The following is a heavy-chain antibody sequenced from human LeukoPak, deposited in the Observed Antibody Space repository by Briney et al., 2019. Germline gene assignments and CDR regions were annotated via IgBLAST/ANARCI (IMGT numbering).Heavy chain of an antibody. CDR3: ARDRSRDWSDFDY. CDR1: GFTFSSYA. D-gene: IGHD3/OR15-3a*01. J-gene: IGHJ4*02. Sequence: TGGSLRLSCAASGFTFSSYAMHWVRQAPGKGLEWVAVISYDGSNKYYADSVKGRFTISRDNSKNTLYLQMNSLRAEDTAVYYCARDRSRDWSDFDYWGQGTLVTVSS. V-gene: IGHV3-30-3*01. CDR2: ISYDGSNK.